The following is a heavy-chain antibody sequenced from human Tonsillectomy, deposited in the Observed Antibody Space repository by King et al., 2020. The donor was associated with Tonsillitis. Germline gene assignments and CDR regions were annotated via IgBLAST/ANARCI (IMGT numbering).Heavy chain of an antibody. CDR3: ARQRGGGYYYMRDAFDI. CDR1: GGSISSYY. J-gene: IGHJ3*02. V-gene: IGHV4-59*08. Sequence: QLQESGPGLVKPSETLSLTCTVSGGSISSYYWSWIRQPPGKGLEWIGYIYYSGSTNYNPSLKSRVTISVDTSKNQFSLKLSSVTAADTAVYYCARQRGGGYYYMRDAFDIWGQGTMVTVSS. D-gene: IGHD3-22*01. CDR2: IYYSGST.